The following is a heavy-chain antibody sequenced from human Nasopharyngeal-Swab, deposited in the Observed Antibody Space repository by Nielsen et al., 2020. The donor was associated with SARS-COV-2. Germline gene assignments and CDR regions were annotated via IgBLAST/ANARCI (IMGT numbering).Heavy chain of an antibody. CDR2: ISSTNNYM. V-gene: IGHV3-21*01. CDR3: AKDLRGPYFF. CDR1: GFTFNTYS. J-gene: IGHJ4*02. D-gene: IGHD2/OR15-2a*01. Sequence: GGSLRLSCTASGFTFNTYSMNWVRQAPGKGLEWVSSISSTNNYMYYADSVKGRFTISRDNAENSLYLQMNSLRAEDTAVYYCAKDLRGPYFFWGQGTLVTVSS.